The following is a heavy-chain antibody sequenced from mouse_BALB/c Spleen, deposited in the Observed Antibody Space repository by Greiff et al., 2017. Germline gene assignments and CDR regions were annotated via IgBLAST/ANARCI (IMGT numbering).Heavy chain of an antibody. CDR2: ISSGSSTI. CDR1: GFTFSSFG. CDR3: ATKGDYGAAY. Sequence: EVKLMESGGGLVQPGGSRKLSCAASGFTFSSFGMHWVRQAPEKGLEWVAYISSGSSTIYYADTVKGRFTISRDNPKNTLFLQMTSLRSEDTAMYYCATKGDYGAAYWGQGTLVTVSA. D-gene: IGHD1-1*01. V-gene: IGHV5-17*02. J-gene: IGHJ3*01.